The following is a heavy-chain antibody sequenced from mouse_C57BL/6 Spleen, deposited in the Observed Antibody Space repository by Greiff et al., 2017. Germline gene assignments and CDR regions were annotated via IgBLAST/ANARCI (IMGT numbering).Heavy chain of an antibody. CDR2: FYPGSGSI. J-gene: IGHJ3*01. CDR3: ARHEVGDYDAGAWFAY. Sequence: QVQLKESGAELVKPGASVKLSCKASGYTFTEYTIHWVKQRSGQGLEWIGWFYPGSGSIKYNEKFKDKATLTADKSSSTVYMELSRLTSEDSAVYFCARHEVGDYDAGAWFAYWGQGTLVTVSA. CDR1: GYTFTEYT. D-gene: IGHD2-4*01. V-gene: IGHV1-62-2*01.